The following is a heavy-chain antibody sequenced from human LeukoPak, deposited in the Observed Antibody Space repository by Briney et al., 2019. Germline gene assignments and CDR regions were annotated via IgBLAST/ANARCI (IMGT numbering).Heavy chain of an antibody. CDR1: GYSFTNYW. V-gene: IGHV5-51*01. D-gene: IGHD1-26*01. Sequence: GESLKISCKGSGYSFTNYWIGWVRQMPGKGLEWMGIIYPGDSDTRYSPSFQGQVTISADKSISTAYLQWSSLKASDTAMYYCARRLLGATPTYFFDYWGQGTLVTVSS. CDR2: IYPGDSDT. J-gene: IGHJ4*02. CDR3: ARRLLGATPTYFFDY.